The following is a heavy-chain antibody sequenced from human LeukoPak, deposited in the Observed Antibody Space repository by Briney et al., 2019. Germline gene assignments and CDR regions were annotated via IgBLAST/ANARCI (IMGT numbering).Heavy chain of an antibody. Sequence: GGSLRLSCAASGFTFSSYAMNWVRQAPGKGLQWVSVISGRGVSTYYADSVKGRFTISRDDSKNTLYLQMHSLRAEDTAVYYCAKDRRDALLGDAFDIWGQGTMVTVSS. J-gene: IGHJ3*02. CDR3: AKDRRDALLGDAFDI. V-gene: IGHV3-23*01. CDR1: GFTFSSYA. CDR2: ISGRGVST. D-gene: IGHD5-24*01.